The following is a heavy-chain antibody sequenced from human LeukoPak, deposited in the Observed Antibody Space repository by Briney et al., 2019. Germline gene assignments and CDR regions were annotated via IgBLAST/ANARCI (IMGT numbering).Heavy chain of an antibody. D-gene: IGHD3-22*01. V-gene: IGHV4-34*01. J-gene: IGHJ4*02. CDR1: GGSFSGYY. CDR2: INHSGST. Sequence: PSETLSLTCAVYGGSFSGYYWSWIRQPPGKGLEWIGEINHSGSTNYNPSLKSRVTISVDTSKNRFSLKLSSVTAADTAVYYCARGLYYYDSSGYLPTTYYFDYWGQGTLVTVSS. CDR3: ARGLYYYDSSGYLPTTYYFDY.